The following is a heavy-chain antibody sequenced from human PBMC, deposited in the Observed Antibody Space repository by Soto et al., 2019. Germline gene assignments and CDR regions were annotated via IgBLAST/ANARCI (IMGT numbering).Heavy chain of an antibody. D-gene: IGHD4-4*01. CDR2: IYYSGST. CDR3: ARHSYYSNPLRFDP. Sequence: SETLSLTCTVSGGSISSYYWTWVRQPPGKGLEWIGYIYYSGSTYYNPSLKSRVTISVDTSKNQFSLKLSSVTAADTAVYYCARHSYYSNPLRFDPWGQGTLVTVSS. J-gene: IGHJ5*02. V-gene: IGHV4-59*06. CDR1: GGSISSYY.